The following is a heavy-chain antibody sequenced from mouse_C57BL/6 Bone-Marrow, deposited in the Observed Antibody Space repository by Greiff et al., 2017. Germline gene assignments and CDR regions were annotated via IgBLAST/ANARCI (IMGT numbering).Heavy chain of an antibody. V-gene: IGHV1-82*01. CDR3: ARVYYYGSSYAMDY. CDR2: IYPGDGDT. CDR1: GYAFSSSW. D-gene: IGHD1-1*01. Sequence: QVQLQQSGPELVKPGASVKISCKASGYAFSSSWMNWVKQRPGKGLQWIRRIYPGDGDTNYNGKFKGKATLTADKSSSTAYMQLSSLTSEDSAVYFCARVYYYGSSYAMDYWGQGTSVTVSS. J-gene: IGHJ4*01.